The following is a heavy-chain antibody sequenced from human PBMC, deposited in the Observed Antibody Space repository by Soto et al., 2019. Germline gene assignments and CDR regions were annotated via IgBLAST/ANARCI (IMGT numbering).Heavy chain of an antibody. CDR2: IYYSGST. D-gene: IGHD2-21*02. J-gene: IGHJ4*02. Sequence: SETLSLTCTVSGGSISSGDYYWSWIRQPPGKGLEWIGYIYYSGSTYYNPSLKSRVTISVDTSKNQFSLKLSSVTAADTAVYYCASPALRCGGDCYGKLDYWGQGTLVPVSS. CDR1: GGSISSGDYY. V-gene: IGHV4-30-4*01. CDR3: ASPALRCGGDCYGKLDY.